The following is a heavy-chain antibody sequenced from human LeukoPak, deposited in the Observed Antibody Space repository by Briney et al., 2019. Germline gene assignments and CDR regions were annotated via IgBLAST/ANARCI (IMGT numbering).Heavy chain of an antibody. CDR1: GFTFSSYA. D-gene: IGHD6-6*01. V-gene: IGHV3-23*01. CDR3: AKGSQSRSIAWVGY. CDR2: ISGSGGST. Sequence: GGSLRLSCAAPGFTFSSYAMSWVRQAPGKGLEWVSAISGSGGSTYYADSVKGRFTISRDNSKNTLYLQMNSLRAEDTAVYYCAKGSQSRSIAWVGYWGQGTLVTVSS. J-gene: IGHJ4*02.